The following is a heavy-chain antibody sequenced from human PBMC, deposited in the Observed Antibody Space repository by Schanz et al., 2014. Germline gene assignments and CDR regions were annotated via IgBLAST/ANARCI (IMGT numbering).Heavy chain of an antibody. CDR2: ISAYNGNT. CDR3: AKAEYDILTDSYSRLDP. V-gene: IGHV1-18*01. J-gene: IGHJ5*02. D-gene: IGHD3-9*01. Sequence: QVQLVQSGAEVKKPGASVRVSCKASGYTFTTYAMSWVRQAPGQGLEWMGWISAYNGNTKYPQKVQGRVTMTADTSTNTAYMELRSLRSDDTAVYYCAKAEYDILTDSYSRLDPWGQGTLVTGSS. CDR1: GYTFTTYA.